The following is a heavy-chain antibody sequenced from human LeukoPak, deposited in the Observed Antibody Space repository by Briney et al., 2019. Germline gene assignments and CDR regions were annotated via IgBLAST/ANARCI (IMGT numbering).Heavy chain of an antibody. CDR2: TYYRSEWYT. V-gene: IGHV6-1*01. D-gene: IGHD6-13*01. J-gene: IGHJ4*02. Sequence: SQTLSLTCALSGDSVSSNSAAWSWIRQSPSRGLEWLGRTYYRSEWYTEYAVSVKSRITINPDTSKNQFSLQLNSVTPEDTAVYYCARGSYTSTWFWGQGTLVTVSS. CDR1: GDSVSSNSAA. CDR3: ARGSYTSTWF.